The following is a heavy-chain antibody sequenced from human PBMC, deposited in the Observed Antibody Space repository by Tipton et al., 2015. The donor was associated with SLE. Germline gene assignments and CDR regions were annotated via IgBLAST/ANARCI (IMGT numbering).Heavy chain of an antibody. CDR1: GGSISFDY. V-gene: IGHV4-4*07. CDR3: ARGSDGEYVRYFDV. D-gene: IGHD4-17*01. CDR2: IYSSGDR. J-gene: IGHJ2*01. Sequence: LRLSCTVSGGSISFDYWSWFRQSAGRGLEWIGRIYSSGDRDYNPSLRSRVTMSIDASQNRVSLRLKSVSAADTAVYYCARGSDGEYVRYFDVWGPGTLVTVSS.